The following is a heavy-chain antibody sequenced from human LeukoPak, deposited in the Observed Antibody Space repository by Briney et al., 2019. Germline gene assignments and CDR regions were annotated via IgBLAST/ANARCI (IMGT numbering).Heavy chain of an antibody. Sequence: SETLSLTCTVSGGSISSHYWSWIRQPAGKGLEWIGRIYTSGSTNYNPSLKSRVTISVDKSKNQFSLKLSSVTAADEAVYYCARVIMITFGGIKFDPWGQGTLVTVSS. D-gene: IGHD3-16*01. J-gene: IGHJ5*02. V-gene: IGHV4-4*07. CDR1: GGSISSHY. CDR2: IYTSGST. CDR3: ARVIMITFGGIKFDP.